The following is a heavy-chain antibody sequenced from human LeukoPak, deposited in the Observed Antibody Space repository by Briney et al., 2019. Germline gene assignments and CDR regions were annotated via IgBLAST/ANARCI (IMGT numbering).Heavy chain of an antibody. J-gene: IGHJ4*02. V-gene: IGHV4-59*08. CDR2: IYYSGST. CDR1: GGSISSYY. Sequence: SETLSLTCTVSGGSISSYYWSWIRQPPGKGLEWIGYIYYSGSTNYNPSLKSRVTISVDPSKNQFSLKLSSVTAADTAVYYCARGGSSWYPEIDYWGQGTLVTVSS. CDR3: ARGGSSWYPEIDY. D-gene: IGHD6-13*01.